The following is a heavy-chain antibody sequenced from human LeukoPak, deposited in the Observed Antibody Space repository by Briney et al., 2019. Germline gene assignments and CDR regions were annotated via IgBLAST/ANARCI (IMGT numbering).Heavy chain of an antibody. D-gene: IGHD6-19*01. J-gene: IGHJ4*02. CDR2: ITSSSSYM. V-gene: IGHV3-21*01. CDR3: ARGGIQVSGIDEFDY. CDR1: GFTFSFYT. Sequence: GGSLRLSCSASGFTFSFYTMNWVRQAPGKGLEWVSSITSSSSYMYYADSVKGRFTISRDNAKNSLNLQLNSLRAEDTAVYYCARGGIQVSGIDEFDYWGQGTLVTVSS.